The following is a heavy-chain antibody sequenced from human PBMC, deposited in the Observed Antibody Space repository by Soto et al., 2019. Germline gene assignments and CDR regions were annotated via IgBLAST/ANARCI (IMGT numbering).Heavy chain of an antibody. CDR1: GFTFSAFG. V-gene: IGHV3-30*18. D-gene: IGHD3-10*01. J-gene: IGHJ6*02. Sequence: GASLRLSCAVSGFTFSAFGMHWVRQAPGKGLEWVAIISYDGILKYYADSVKGRFTISRDTSKGALYLQMNSLTPEDTAVYYCAKDFKVSGGHYGSLNYCYGMDVWGQGTTVTVSS. CDR2: ISYDGILK. CDR3: AKDFKVSGGHYGSLNYCYGMDV.